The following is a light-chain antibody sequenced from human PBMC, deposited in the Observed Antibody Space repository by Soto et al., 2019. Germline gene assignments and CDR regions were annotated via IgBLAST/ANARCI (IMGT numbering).Light chain of an antibody. J-gene: IGKJ1*01. CDR1: QTVMSRF. Sequence: EIVLTQSPGTLSLSPGERASLSCRASQTVMSRFLAWYQHKPGQSPRLLIYGASSRAPGIPDRFSGSGSGTDFTLTITNLQPEDFATYFCQQNYLSPWTFGPGTRVEIK. CDR2: GAS. V-gene: IGKV3-20*01. CDR3: QQNYLSPWT.